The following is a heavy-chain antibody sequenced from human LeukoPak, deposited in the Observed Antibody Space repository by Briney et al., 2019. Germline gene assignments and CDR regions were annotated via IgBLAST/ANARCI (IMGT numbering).Heavy chain of an antibody. CDR3: ARGPYDYVWGNYRYTAASFDY. V-gene: IGHV1-2*06. Sequence: GASVKVSCNASGYTFTAYDMHWVRQAPGQRLEWMGRINPKRGGTTYAQHFQGRVTMTRDTSISTAYLELSSLRPDDTAMYYCARGPYDYVWGNYRYTAASFDYWGQGTLVTVSS. J-gene: IGHJ4*02. CDR2: INPKRGGT. CDR1: GYTFTAYD. D-gene: IGHD3-16*02.